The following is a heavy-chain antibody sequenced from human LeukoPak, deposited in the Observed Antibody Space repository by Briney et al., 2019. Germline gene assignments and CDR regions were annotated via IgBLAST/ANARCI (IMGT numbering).Heavy chain of an antibody. Sequence: ASVKVSCKASGFTLTGSAMQWVRQARGQRLEWIGWIVVGSGNTNYAQKFQERVTITRDMSTSTAYMELSSLRCEDTAVYYCAAAGIQLWPSGDYWGKGTLVTVSS. CDR1: GFTLTGSA. CDR3: AAAGIQLWPSGDY. J-gene: IGHJ4*02. D-gene: IGHD5-18*01. CDR2: IVVGSGNT. V-gene: IGHV1-58*02.